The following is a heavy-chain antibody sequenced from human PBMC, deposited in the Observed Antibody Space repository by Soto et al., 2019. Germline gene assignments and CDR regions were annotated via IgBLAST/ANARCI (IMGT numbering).Heavy chain of an antibody. CDR3: ARALGGLLDGMDV. V-gene: IGHV4-39*01. D-gene: IGHD2-8*02. CDR1: GGSISSSSYY. Sequence: SLTCTVSGGSISSSSYYWGWIRQPPGKGLEWIGSIYYSGSTYYNPSLKSRVTISVDTSKNQFSLKLSSVTAADTAVYYCARALGGLLDGMDVWGQGTTVTVSS. J-gene: IGHJ6*02. CDR2: IYYSGST.